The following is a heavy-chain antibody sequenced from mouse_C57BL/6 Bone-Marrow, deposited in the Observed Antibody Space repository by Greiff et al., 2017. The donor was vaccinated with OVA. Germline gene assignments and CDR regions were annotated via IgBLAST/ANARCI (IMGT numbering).Heavy chain of an antibody. D-gene: IGHD2-4*01. CDR3: ARERTNDYDSMYYFDC. Sequence: QVQLQQPGAELVKPGASVKMSCKASGYTFTSYWITWVKQGPGQGLEWIGDIYPGSGSTNYNEKFKSKATLTVDTSSSTAYMQLSSLTSEDSAVYYCARERTNDYDSMYYFDCWGQGTTLTVAS. CDR1: GYTFTSYW. V-gene: IGHV1-55*01. CDR2: IYPGSGST. J-gene: IGHJ2*01.